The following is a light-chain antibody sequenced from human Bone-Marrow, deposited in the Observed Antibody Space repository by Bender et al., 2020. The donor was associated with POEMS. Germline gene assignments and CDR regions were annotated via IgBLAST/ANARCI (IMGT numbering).Light chain of an antibody. V-gene: IGLV2-14*03. J-gene: IGLJ2*01. CDR1: SSDVGAYNY. Sequence: QSALTQPASVSGSPRQSITISCTGTSSDVGAYNYVSWYQQHPDKAPKLIIYDVSDRPSGVSSRFSGSKSGNTASLTISGLQAEDEADYYCCSYAGSPTYVIFGGGTRLTVL. CDR2: DVS. CDR3: CSYAGSPTYVI.